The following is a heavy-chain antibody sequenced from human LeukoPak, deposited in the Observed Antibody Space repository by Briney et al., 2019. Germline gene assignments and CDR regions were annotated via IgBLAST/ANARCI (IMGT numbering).Heavy chain of an antibody. J-gene: IGHJ3*02. CDR2: IYHSGST. D-gene: IGHD1-1*01. CDR1: GGSISSGGYS. Sequence: PSETLSLTCAVSGGSISSGGYSWRWIRQPPGKGLEWIGYIYHSGSTYYNPSLKSRVTISVDRSKNQFSLKLSSVTAADTAVYYCARKTTSAFDIWGQGTMVTVSS. V-gene: IGHV4-30-2*01. CDR3: ARKTTSAFDI.